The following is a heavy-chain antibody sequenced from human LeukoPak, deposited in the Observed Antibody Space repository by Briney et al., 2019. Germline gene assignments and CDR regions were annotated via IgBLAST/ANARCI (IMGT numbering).Heavy chain of an antibody. D-gene: IGHD3-3*01. CDR3: ALKSYITIFGVVTRGDAFDI. J-gene: IGHJ3*02. V-gene: IGHV5-51*01. CDR1: GYSFTSYW. CDR2: IYPGDSDT. Sequence: GESLKISCKGSGYSFTSYWIGWVRQMPGKGLEWMGIIYPGDSDTRYSPSFQGQVTISADKSISTAYLQWSSLKASDTAMYYCALKSYITIFGVVTRGDAFDIWGQGTMVPVSS.